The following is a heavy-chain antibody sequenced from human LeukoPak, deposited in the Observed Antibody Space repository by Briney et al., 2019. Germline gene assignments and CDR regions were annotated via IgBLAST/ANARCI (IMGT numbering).Heavy chain of an antibody. CDR3: ARHPQGRGYDFYYYYMDV. Sequence: PSQTLSLTCTVSGYSISNGYWWAWVRQPPGKGLEWIGSIYHSGSTYYNPSLKSRVTISVDTSKNQFSLKLSSVTAADTAVYYCARHPQGRGYDFYYYYMDVWGKGTTVTVSS. V-gene: IGHV4-38-2*02. J-gene: IGHJ6*03. CDR1: GYSISNGYW. CDR2: IYHSGST. D-gene: IGHD5-12*01.